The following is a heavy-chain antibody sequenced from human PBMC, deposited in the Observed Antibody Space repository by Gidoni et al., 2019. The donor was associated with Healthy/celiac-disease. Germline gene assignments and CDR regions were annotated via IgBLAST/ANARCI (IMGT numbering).Heavy chain of an antibody. Sequence: QVQLQQWGAGLLKPSETLSLTCAVYGGSFSGYYWSWIRQPPGKGLEWIGEINHSGSTNYNPSLKSRVTISVDTSKNQFSLKLSSVTAADTAVYYCARGVTWYYYYMDVWGKGTTVTVSS. CDR1: GGSFSGYY. J-gene: IGHJ6*03. V-gene: IGHV4-34*01. D-gene: IGHD4-4*01. CDR3: ARGVTWYYYYMDV. CDR2: INHSGST.